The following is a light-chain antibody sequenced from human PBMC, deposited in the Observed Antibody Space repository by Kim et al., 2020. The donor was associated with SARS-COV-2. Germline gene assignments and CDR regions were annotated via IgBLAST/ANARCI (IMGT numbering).Light chain of an antibody. V-gene: IGKV3-20*01. Sequence: SPGERATLSCRASQSVSSSSLAWYQQKPGQAPRLLIHATSSRVTGIPDRFSGSGSGTDFTLTISRLEPEDFAVYYCQQYGSSPLTFGGGTKVDIK. J-gene: IGKJ4*01. CDR3: QQYGSSPLT. CDR1: QSVSSSS. CDR2: ATS.